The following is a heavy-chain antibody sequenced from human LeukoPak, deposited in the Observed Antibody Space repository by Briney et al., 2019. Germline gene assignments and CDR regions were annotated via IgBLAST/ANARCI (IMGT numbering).Heavy chain of an antibody. J-gene: IGHJ4*02. CDR1: GFTFSTYW. D-gene: IGHD5-12*01. Sequence: GGSLRLSCAASGFTFSTYWMTWVRQAPGKGLEWVGNIKQDGSEKNYVDSVKGRFTISRDNAKNPLYLQMNSLRAEDTAVYYCARDRGNSGYDVHDYWGQGTLVTVSS. CDR3: ARDRGNSGYDVHDY. V-gene: IGHV3-7*03. CDR2: IKQDGSEK.